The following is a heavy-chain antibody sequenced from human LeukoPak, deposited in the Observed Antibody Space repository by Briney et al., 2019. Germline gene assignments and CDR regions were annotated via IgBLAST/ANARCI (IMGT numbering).Heavy chain of an antibody. CDR2: ISSSGTTT. D-gene: IGHD5-12*01. CDR3: TTLTVANNFDY. CDR1: GFSFSVYE. Sequence: GGSLRLSCAASGFSFSVYEMRWVRQAPGKGLEWISDISSSGTTTYYADSVKGRFTISRDNAKNSLYLQMNSLRAEDTAVYYCTTLTVANNFDYWGQGTLVTVSS. V-gene: IGHV3-48*03. J-gene: IGHJ4*02.